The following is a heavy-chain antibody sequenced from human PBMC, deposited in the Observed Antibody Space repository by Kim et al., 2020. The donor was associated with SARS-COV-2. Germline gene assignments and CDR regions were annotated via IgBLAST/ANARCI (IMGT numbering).Heavy chain of an antibody. D-gene: IGHD2-8*02. J-gene: IGHJ4*02. Sequence: SETLSLTCTVSGGSFSSSSYYWGWIRQPPGKGLEWIGSIYFSGSAYYNPSLKSRVTISVDTSKNQFSLKLNSVTAADTAVHYCSRCHTGCSDFWGQGTL. CDR3: SRCHTGCSDF. CDR1: GGSFSSSSYY. CDR2: IYFSGSA. V-gene: IGHV4-39*01.